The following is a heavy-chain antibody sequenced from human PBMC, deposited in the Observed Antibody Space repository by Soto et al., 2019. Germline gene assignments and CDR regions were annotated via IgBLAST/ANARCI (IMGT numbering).Heavy chain of an antibody. CDR1: GFTFSSYA. Sequence: EVQLLESGGGLVQPGGSLRLSCAASGFTFSSYAMSWVRQAPGKGLEWVSAISGSGGSTYYADSVNGRFTISRDNSKNTLYLQMNSLRAEDTAVYYCAKDGHYDFWSGYHDYWGQGTLVTVSS. J-gene: IGHJ4*02. D-gene: IGHD3-3*01. CDR3: AKDGHYDFWSGYHDY. CDR2: ISGSGGST. V-gene: IGHV3-23*01.